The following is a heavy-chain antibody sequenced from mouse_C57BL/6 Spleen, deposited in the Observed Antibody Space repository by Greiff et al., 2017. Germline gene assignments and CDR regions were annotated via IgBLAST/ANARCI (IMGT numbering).Heavy chain of an antibody. CDR3: ARPSTVVDYYAMDY. V-gene: IGHV5-17*01. Sequence: EVKLVESGGGLVKPGGSLKLSCAASGFTFSDYGMHWVRQAPEKGLEWVAYISSGSSTIYYADTVKGRFTLSIDNAKNSLFLQMASLRSGDTAMYYCARPSTVVDYYAMDYWGQGTSVTVSS. CDR2: ISSGSSTI. J-gene: IGHJ4*01. D-gene: IGHD1-1*01. CDR1: GFTFSDYG.